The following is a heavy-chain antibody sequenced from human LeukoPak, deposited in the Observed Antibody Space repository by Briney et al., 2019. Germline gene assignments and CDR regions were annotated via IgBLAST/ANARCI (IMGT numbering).Heavy chain of an antibody. CDR3: AREGSPLSYSSSWPPI. V-gene: IGHV3-30-3*01. CDR2: ISYDGSNK. D-gene: IGHD6-13*01. J-gene: IGHJ3*02. Sequence: GGSLRLSCLTSGFTLSTNAMSWVRQAPGKGLEWVAVISYDGSNKYYADSVKGRFTISRDNSKNTLYLQMNSLRAEDTAVYYCAREGSPLSYSSSWPPIWGQETMVTVSS. CDR1: GFTLSTNA.